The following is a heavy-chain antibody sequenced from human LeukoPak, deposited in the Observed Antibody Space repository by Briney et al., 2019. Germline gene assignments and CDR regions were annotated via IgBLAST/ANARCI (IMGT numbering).Heavy chain of an antibody. J-gene: IGHJ5*02. CDR3: ARHRSTMVRGVLYNWFDP. CDR1: GGSISSYY. V-gene: IGHV4-59*08. Sequence: SETLSLTCTVSGGSISSYYWSWIRQPPGKGLEWIGYIYYSGSTNYNPSLKSRVTISVDTSKNQFSLKLSSVTAAVTAVYYCARHRSTMVRGVLYNWFDPWGQGTLVTVSS. CDR2: IYYSGST. D-gene: IGHD3-10*01.